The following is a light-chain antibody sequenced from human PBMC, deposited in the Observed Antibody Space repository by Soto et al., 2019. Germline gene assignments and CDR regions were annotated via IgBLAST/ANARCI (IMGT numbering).Light chain of an antibody. Sequence: EFVLSQSPGTLSLSTGERATLSCRASQTVRNNYLACYQQKPGQAPRLLIYDASSRATGIPDRFSGGGSGTDFTLTISRLEPEDFAVYYCQQFSSYPLTFGGGTNVDI. CDR3: QQFSSYPLT. CDR1: QTVRNNY. CDR2: DAS. V-gene: IGKV3-20*01. J-gene: IGKJ4*01.